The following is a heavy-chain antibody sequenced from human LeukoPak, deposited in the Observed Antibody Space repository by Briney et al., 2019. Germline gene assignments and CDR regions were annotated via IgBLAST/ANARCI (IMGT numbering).Heavy chain of an antibody. V-gene: IGHV4-30-4*01. CDR1: GGSISSGDYY. J-gene: IGHJ3*02. Sequence: PSETLSLTCTVSGGSISSGDYYWSWIRQPPGNGLEWIGYIYYSGSTYYNPSLKSRVTISVDTSKNQFSLKLSSVTAADTAVYYCARAPDYPVPFDNWGQGTMVTVSS. CDR2: IYYSGST. D-gene: IGHD4-11*01. CDR3: ARAPDYPVPFDN.